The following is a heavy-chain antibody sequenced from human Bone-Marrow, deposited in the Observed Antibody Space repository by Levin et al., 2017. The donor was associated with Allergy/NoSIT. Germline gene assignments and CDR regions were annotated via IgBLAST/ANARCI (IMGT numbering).Heavy chain of an antibody. CDR1: GFTFSSYW. CDR3: ARGGRIAVAANDY. D-gene: IGHD6-19*01. CDR2: INSDGSST. J-gene: IGHJ4*02. Sequence: GGSLRLSCAASGFTFSSYWMHWVRQAPGKGLVWVSRINSDGSSTSYADSVKGRFTISRDNAKNTLYLQMNSLRAEDTAVYYCARGGRIAVAANDYWGQGTLVTVSS. V-gene: IGHV3-74*01.